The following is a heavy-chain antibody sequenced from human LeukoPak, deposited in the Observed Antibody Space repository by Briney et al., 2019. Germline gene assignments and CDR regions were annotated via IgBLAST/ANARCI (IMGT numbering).Heavy chain of an antibody. CDR2: ISSSGSTI. CDR1: GFTFSNYE. D-gene: IGHD3-3*01. Sequence: GGSLRLSCAASGFTFSNYEMNWVRQAPGKGLEWVSYISSSGSTIFYADSVKGRFTISRDNAKNLLYLQMSSLTAEDTAVYYCARDERYYDFWSGRDWGQGTLVTVSS. CDR3: ARDERYYDFWSGRD. V-gene: IGHV3-48*03. J-gene: IGHJ4*02.